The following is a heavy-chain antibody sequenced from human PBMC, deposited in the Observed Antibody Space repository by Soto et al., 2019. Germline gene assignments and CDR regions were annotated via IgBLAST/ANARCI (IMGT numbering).Heavy chain of an antibody. CDR2: IWYDGSNK. D-gene: IGHD3-22*01. V-gene: IGHV3-33*01. CDR1: GFTFSSYG. J-gene: IGHJ4*02. Sequence: PGGSLRLSCAASGFTFSSYGMHWVRQAPGKGLEWVAVIWYDGSNKYYADSVKGRFTISRDNSKNTLYLQMNSLRAEDTAVYYCARDQVPYYYDRTGYFDSWGQGTLVTVSS. CDR3: ARDQVPYYYDRTGYFDS.